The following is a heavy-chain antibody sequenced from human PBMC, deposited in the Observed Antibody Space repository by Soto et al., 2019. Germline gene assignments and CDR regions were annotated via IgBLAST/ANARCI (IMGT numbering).Heavy chain of an antibody. D-gene: IGHD6-19*01. V-gene: IGHV4-39*01. Sequence: QLQLQESGPGLVKPSETLSPTCIVSGGSITRNNHYWGWIRQSPGKGLEWIGGILYSGSTNYTPSRKRRVALSVETSKNQCSLRMSSVTAADTALYYCARPGSSGWYQGFYFDYWGPGTLVTGSS. J-gene: IGHJ4*02. CDR1: GGSITRNNHY. CDR3: ARPGSSGWYQGFYFDY. CDR2: ILYSGST.